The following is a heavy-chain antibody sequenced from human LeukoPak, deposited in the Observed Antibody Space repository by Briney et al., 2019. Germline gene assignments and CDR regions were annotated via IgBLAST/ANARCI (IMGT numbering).Heavy chain of an antibody. V-gene: IGHV1-2*02. Sequence: GASVKVSCKASGYTFTGYYMHWVRQAPGQGLEWMGWINPNSGGTNYALKFQGRVTMTRDTSISTAYMELSRLRSDDTAVYYCARVIQVIHPGYWGQGTLVTVSS. CDR2: INPNSGGT. CDR1: GYTFTGYY. CDR3: ARVIQVIHPGY. D-gene: IGHD2-21*01. J-gene: IGHJ4*02.